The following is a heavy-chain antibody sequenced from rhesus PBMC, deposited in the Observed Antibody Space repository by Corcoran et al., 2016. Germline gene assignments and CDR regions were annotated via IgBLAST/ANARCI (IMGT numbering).Heavy chain of an antibody. J-gene: IGHJ4*01. CDR3: ARSSGDSSSYTFDY. Sequence: QLQLQESGPGLVKPSETLSVTCAVSGGSISSSYWSWIRQAPGKGLEWIGYIYGSGSSTNYNPSLKSRVTWSVDTAKNQLSLKLSSVTTADTAVYYCARSSGDSSSYTFDYWGQGVLVTVSS. CDR1: GGSISSSY. V-gene: IGHV4-169*01. D-gene: IGHD6-43*01. CDR2: IYGSGSST.